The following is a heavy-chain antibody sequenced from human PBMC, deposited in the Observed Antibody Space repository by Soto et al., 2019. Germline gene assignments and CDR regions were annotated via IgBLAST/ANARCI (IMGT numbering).Heavy chain of an antibody. J-gene: IGHJ5*02. Sequence: EVQLVESGGVVVQPGGSLRLSCVASGFTFDDYTMHWVRQAPGKGLEWVSLISWDGGSTYYADSVKGRFTISRDNSKNSLYLQMNSLRTEDTALYYCAKAGDYYDSSGFNWFDPWGQGTLVTVSS. CDR2: ISWDGGST. V-gene: IGHV3-43*01. D-gene: IGHD3-22*01. CDR3: AKAGDYYDSSGFNWFDP. CDR1: GFTFDDYT.